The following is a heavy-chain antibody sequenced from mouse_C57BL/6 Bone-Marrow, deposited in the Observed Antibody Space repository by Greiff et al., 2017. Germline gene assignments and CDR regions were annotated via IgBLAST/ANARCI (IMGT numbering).Heavy chain of an antibody. CDR2: IRSKSSNYAT. J-gene: IGHJ1*03. Sequence: EVQLVESGGGLVQPKGSLKLSCAASGFTFNTYAMHWVRQAPGKGLEWVARIRSKSSNYATYYADSVKDRFTLSRDDSQSMLYLQMNNLKTEDTAMYYCVRYHYYYGSSYGVGWYFDVWGTGTTVTVSS. D-gene: IGHD1-1*01. V-gene: IGHV10-3*01. CDR3: VRYHYYYGSSYGVGWYFDV. CDR1: GFTFNTYA.